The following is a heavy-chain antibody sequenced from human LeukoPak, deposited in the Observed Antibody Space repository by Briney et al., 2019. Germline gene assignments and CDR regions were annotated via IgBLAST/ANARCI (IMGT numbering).Heavy chain of an antibody. Sequence: SETLSLTCAGYGGGFRGYYLRWIRQPPREGLEWNGGINHSGSTNYNPSLKSRVTISVDTSKNQFSLKLSSVTAADTAVYYCARGRNKGYGSGSYWPYFDYWGQGTLVTVSS. D-gene: IGHD3-10*01. V-gene: IGHV4-34*01. J-gene: IGHJ4*02. CDR1: GGGFRGYY. CDR2: INHSGST. CDR3: ARGRNKGYGSGSYWPYFDY.